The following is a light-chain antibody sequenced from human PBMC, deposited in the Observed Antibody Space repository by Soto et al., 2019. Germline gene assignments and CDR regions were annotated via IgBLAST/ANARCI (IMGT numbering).Light chain of an antibody. CDR3: QQYDNSAPLS. V-gene: IGKV3D-20*01. Sequence: EIVLTQSPATLSLSPGDRATLSCGASQSVSSSYVAWYQQKAGLAPRLLIYDGSSRASGIPDRFSGSGSGTDFTLTIGRLEPEDFAVYYCQQYDNSAPLSFGGGTKVE. J-gene: IGKJ4*01. CDR2: DGS. CDR1: QSVSSSY.